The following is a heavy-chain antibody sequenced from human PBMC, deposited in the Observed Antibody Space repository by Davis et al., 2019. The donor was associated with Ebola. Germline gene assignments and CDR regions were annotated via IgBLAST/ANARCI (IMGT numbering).Heavy chain of an antibody. Sequence: ASVKVSCKASGYTFTSYYMHWVRQAPGQGLEWMGIINPSGGSTSYAQKFQGRVTITRDTSASTAYMELSSLRSEDTAVYYCAREVEPHLPAFDPWGQGTLVTVSS. CDR1: GYTFTSYY. J-gene: IGHJ5*02. CDR2: INPSGGST. V-gene: IGHV1-46*01. CDR3: AREVEPHLPAFDP. D-gene: IGHD1-14*01.